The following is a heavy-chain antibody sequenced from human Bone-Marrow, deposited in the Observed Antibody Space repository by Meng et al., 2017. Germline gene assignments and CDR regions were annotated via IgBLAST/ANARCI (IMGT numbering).Heavy chain of an antibody. CDR2: ISAYNGNT. CDR3: AREDPHYDLNGSGSYFDY. D-gene: IGHD3-10*01. CDR1: GYTFTSYG. V-gene: IGHV1-18*01. J-gene: IGHJ4*02. Sequence: ASVKVSCKASGYTFTSYGISRVRRAPGQGLQWMGWISAYNGNTNYAQKLQGRVTMTTDTSTSTAYMELRSLRSDDTAVYYCAREDPHYDLNGSGSYFDYWGQGTLVTVSS.